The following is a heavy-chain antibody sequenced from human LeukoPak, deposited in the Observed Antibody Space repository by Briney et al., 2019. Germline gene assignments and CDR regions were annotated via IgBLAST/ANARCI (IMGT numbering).Heavy chain of an antibody. V-gene: IGHV4-61*02. J-gene: IGHJ5*02. CDR2: MYTSGST. D-gene: IGHD1-7*01. CDR3: ARWSTYNWNYRWFDP. Sequence: PSETLSLTCTVSGGSISGSSYYWNWIRQPAGKGLEWIGRMYTSGSTNYNPSLKSRVTISVDTSKNQFSLKLSSVTAADTAVYYCARWSTYNWNYRWFDPWGQGTLVTVPS. CDR1: GGSISGSSYY.